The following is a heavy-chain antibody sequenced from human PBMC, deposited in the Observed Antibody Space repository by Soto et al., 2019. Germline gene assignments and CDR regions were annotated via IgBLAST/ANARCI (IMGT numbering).Heavy chain of an antibody. V-gene: IGHV4-30-2*01. Sequence: QLQLRESGSGLVKPSQTLSLTCTVSGAPITSGAYSWSWIRQPPGKGLEWIGFIYQSGSTHYNPSLQSRVTISVDRSKNHFSLQLTSLTAADTAVYYCARDMSGCSSSDCYLSGWFDPWGPGTLVTVSS. CDR3: ARDMSGCSSSDCYLSGWFDP. J-gene: IGHJ5*02. CDR2: IYQSGST. D-gene: IGHD2-21*02. CDR1: GAPITSGAYS.